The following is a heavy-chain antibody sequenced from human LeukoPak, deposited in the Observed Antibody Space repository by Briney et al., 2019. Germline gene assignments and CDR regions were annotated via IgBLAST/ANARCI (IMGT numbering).Heavy chain of an antibody. V-gene: IGHV3-74*01. CDR3: AKDWVVRGVISY. D-gene: IGHD3-10*01. CDR2: IQRDGSST. Sequence: GGSLRLSCAASGFTFRSYWMHCVRQAPGKGLVWVSSIQRDGSSTYYADTVKGRFTISRDNSKNTLYLQMNSLRAEDTAVYYCAKDWVVRGVISYWGQGTLVTVSS. J-gene: IGHJ4*02. CDR1: GFTFRSYW.